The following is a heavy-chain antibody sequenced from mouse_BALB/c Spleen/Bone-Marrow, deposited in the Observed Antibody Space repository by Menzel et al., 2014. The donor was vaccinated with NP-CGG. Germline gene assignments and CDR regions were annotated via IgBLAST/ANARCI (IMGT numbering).Heavy chain of an antibody. V-gene: IGHV5-6*02. J-gene: IGHJ4*01. D-gene: IGHD1-1*02. Sequence: EVMLVESGGDLVKPGGSLKLSCAASGFTFSTYGMSWVRQTPDKRLEWVATISSGGGYTYYPDSVKGRFTISRENAKNPLYLHMRSLESGHTAMYYCTRQCIWYRYSMVYWGQRTSVPVSS. CDR1: GFTFSTYG. CDR2: ISSGGGYT. CDR3: TRQCIWYRYSMVY.